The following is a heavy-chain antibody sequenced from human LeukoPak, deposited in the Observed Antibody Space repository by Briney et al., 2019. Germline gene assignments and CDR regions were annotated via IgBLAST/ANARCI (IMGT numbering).Heavy chain of an antibody. Sequence: PGGSLRLSCAASGFTFSSYAMSWVRQAPGKGLEWVSAISGSGGSTHYADSVKGRFTISRDNSKNALYLQMNSLRAEDTAVYYCAKAPTDYYYYMDVWGKGTTVTVSS. CDR1: GFTFSSYA. J-gene: IGHJ6*03. CDR3: AKAPTDYYYYMDV. CDR2: ISGSGGST. V-gene: IGHV3-23*01.